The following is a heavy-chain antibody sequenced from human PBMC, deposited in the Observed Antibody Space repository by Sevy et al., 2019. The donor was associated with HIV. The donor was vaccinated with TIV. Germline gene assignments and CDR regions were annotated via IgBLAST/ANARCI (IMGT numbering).Heavy chain of an antibody. Sequence: GGSLRLSCAASGFTFSSYAMSWVRQAPGKGLEWDSSISGSGLSTYYADSVKGRFSISKDNSKNTLYLQMNSLRAEDTAVYYCAKSGNIPVGIVVAGPYDAFFDYWGQGTLVTVSS. J-gene: IGHJ4*02. CDR2: ISGSGLST. CDR1: GFTFSSYA. CDR3: AKSGNIPVGIVVAGPYDAFFDY. V-gene: IGHV3-23*01. D-gene: IGHD2-21*01.